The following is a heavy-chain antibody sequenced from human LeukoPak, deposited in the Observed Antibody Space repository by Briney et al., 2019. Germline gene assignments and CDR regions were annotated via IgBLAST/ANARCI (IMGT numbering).Heavy chain of an antibody. D-gene: IGHD2-2*01. CDR2: VYYSGST. Sequence: PSETLSLTCIVSGGSVSSGSSYWSWIRQPPGKGLEWIGNVYYSGSTNYNPSLKSRVTMSVDTSKNQFSLKLRSVTAADTAVYYCARGSMGFLDVWGQGTTVTVSS. CDR1: GGSVSSGSSY. V-gene: IGHV4-61*01. J-gene: IGHJ6*02. CDR3: ARGSMGFLDV.